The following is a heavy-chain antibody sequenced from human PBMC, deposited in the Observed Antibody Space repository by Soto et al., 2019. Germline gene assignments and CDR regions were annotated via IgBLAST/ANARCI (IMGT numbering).Heavy chain of an antibody. J-gene: IGHJ6*04. V-gene: IGHV1-18*04. CDR2: ISAYNGNT. D-gene: IGHD3-3*01. CDR1: GYTFTSYG. Sequence: ASVKVSCKASGYTFTSYGISWVRQAPGQGLEWMGWISAYNGNTNYAQKLQGRVTMTTDTSTSTAYMELRSLRSDDTAVYYCALKYYDFWSGPPPIYYYYGMDVWGKGTTVTVSS. CDR3: ALKYYDFWSGPPPIYYYYGMDV.